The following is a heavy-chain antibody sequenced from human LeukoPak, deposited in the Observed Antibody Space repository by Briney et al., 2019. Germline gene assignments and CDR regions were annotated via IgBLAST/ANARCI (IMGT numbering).Heavy chain of an antibody. Sequence: PGGSLRLSCAASGFTFSSYEMNWVRQAPGKGLEWVSYISSSGSSIYYADSVKGRFTISRDNAKNSLYLQMNSLRVDDAAVYYCAKAGRGGAITMVRGVKGDYYYMDVWGKGTTVTISS. CDR1: GFTFSSYE. D-gene: IGHD3-10*01. V-gene: IGHV3-48*03. CDR3: AKAGRGGAITMVRGVKGDYYYMDV. CDR2: ISSSGSSI. J-gene: IGHJ6*03.